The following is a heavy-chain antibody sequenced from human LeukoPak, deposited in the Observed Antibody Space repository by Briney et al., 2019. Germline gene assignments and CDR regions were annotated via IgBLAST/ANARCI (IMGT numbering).Heavy chain of an antibody. V-gene: IGHV3-48*03. Sequence: GGSLRLSCAASGFNFTSYEMNWVRQAPGKGLEWVSYISSSGSTIYYADSVKGRFTISRDNAKNSLYLQMNSLRAEDTAVYYCARTYYRKGLFDYWGQGTLVTVSS. D-gene: IGHD3-10*01. CDR3: ARTYYRKGLFDY. CDR2: ISSSGSTI. CDR1: GFNFTSYE. J-gene: IGHJ4*02.